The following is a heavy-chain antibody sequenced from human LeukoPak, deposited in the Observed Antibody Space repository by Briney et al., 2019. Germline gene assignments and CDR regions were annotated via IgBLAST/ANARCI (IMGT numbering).Heavy chain of an antibody. CDR3: ARDATHDYGDYFDY. D-gene: IGHD4-17*01. J-gene: IGHJ4*02. CDR1: GYTFISYG. V-gene: IGHV1-18*01. Sequence: GASVKVSCKASGYTFISYGISWVRQAPGQGLEWMGWISAYNGNTNYAQKLQGRVTMTTDTSTSTAYMELRSLRSDDTAVYYCARDATHDYGDYFDYWGQGTLVTVSS. CDR2: ISAYNGNT.